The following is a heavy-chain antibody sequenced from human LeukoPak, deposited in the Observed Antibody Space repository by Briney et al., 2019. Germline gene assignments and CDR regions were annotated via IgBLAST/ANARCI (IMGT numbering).Heavy chain of an antibody. CDR2: IKEDGSEK. Sequence: PGGSLRLSCAASGIIFNHYWMSWVRQVPGKGLEWVANIKEDGSEKNYVDSVKGRFTISRDNARNSLYLQMNSLRAEDTAVYYCARRGWQFDSWGQGTLVTVS. CDR1: GIIFNHYW. D-gene: IGHD2-15*01. CDR3: ARRGWQFDS. J-gene: IGHJ4*02. V-gene: IGHV3-7*01.